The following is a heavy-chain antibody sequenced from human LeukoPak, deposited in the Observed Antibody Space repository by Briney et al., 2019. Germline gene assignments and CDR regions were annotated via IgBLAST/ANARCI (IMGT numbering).Heavy chain of an antibody. V-gene: IGHV4-59*01. D-gene: IGHD4-17*01. CDR3: ARGGATVTTRGFDI. J-gene: IGHJ3*02. CDR2: IYYSVST. Sequence: SETLSLTCTVSGGSISSYYWSWIRQPPGKGLEWIGYIYYSVSTNYNPSLKSRVTISVDTSKNQFSLKLSSVTAADTAVYYCARGGATVTTRGFDIWGQGTMVTVSS. CDR1: GGSISSYY.